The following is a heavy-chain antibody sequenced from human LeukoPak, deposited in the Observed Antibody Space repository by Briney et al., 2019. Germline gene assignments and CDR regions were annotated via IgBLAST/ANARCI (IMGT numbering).Heavy chain of an antibody. CDR1: GFTFSSYG. Sequence: GGSLRLSCAASGFTFSSYGMSWVRQAPGKGLEWVSAISGSGGSTYYADPVKGRFTISRDNSKNTLYLQMNSLRAEDTAVYYCAKMGGSMVRGVSRESYMDVWGKGTTVTISS. J-gene: IGHJ6*03. V-gene: IGHV3-23*01. CDR2: ISGSGGST. D-gene: IGHD3-10*01. CDR3: AKMGGSMVRGVSRESYMDV.